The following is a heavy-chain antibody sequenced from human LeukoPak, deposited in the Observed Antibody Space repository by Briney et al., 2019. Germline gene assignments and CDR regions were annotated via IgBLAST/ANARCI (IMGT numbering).Heavy chain of an antibody. CDR3: AKLPSSGWLDY. Sequence: GGSLRLSCVVSGFTVSDNYMSWVRQAPGKGLERVSAFYSGGNTYYTGSVKGRFIISRDSSKNTLYLQMNNLRPEDTAMYYCAKLPSSGWLDYWGQGTLVTVSS. J-gene: IGHJ4*02. CDR1: GFTVSDNY. V-gene: IGHV3-53*01. D-gene: IGHD6-19*01. CDR2: FYSGGNT.